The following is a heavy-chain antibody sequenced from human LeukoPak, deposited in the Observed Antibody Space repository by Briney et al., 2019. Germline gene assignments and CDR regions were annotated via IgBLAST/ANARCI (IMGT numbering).Heavy chain of an antibody. CDR3: ARQEEIVVVNRFDP. Sequence: ETLSLTCTVSGGSISSSSYYWGWIRQPPGKGLEWIGSIYYSGSTYYNPSLKSRVTISVDTSKNQFSLKLSSVTAADTAVYYCARQEEIVVVNRFDPWGQGTLVTVSS. V-gene: IGHV4-39*01. J-gene: IGHJ5*02. CDR1: GGSISSSSYY. D-gene: IGHD3-22*01. CDR2: IYYSGST.